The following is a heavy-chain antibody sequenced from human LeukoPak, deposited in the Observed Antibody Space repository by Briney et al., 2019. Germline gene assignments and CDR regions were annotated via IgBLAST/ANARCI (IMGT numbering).Heavy chain of an antibody. Sequence: GGSLRLSCAASGFTFSNHSMNWVRQAPGKGLEWISYISSSSSARYYAGSVKGRFTISRDDASNSLYLQMNSLRAEDTAIYYCARSFTRNTAMVSWGQGTLVTVSS. CDR3: ARSFTRNTAMVS. D-gene: IGHD5-18*01. V-gene: IGHV3-48*01. CDR1: GFTFSNHS. CDR2: ISSSSSAR. J-gene: IGHJ4*02.